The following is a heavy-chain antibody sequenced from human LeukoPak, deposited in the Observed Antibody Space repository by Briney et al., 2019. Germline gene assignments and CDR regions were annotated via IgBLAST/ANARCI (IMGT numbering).Heavy chain of an antibody. D-gene: IGHD2-2*01. J-gene: IGHJ4*02. Sequence: GGSLRLSCAASGFTFSSYSMNWVRQAPGKWLEWVSHISSSSSTIYYADSVKGRFTISRDNAKNSLYLQMNSLRAEDTAVYYCAGDSSLKLQTPYDYWGQGTLVTVSS. CDR3: AGDSSLKLQTPYDY. V-gene: IGHV3-48*01. CDR1: GFTFSSYS. CDR2: ISSSSSTI.